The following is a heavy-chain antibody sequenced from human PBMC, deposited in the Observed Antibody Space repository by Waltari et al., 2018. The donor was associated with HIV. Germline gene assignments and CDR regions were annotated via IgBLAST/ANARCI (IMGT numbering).Heavy chain of an antibody. D-gene: IGHD3-10*01. J-gene: IGHJ4*02. CDR1: GGSISSSSYY. CDR2: IYYIGST. V-gene: IGHV4-39*01. Sequence: QLQLQESGPGLVKPSETLSLTCTVSGGSISSSSYYWGWIRQPPGKGLEWIGSIYYIGSTYYNPSLKSRVTISVDTSKNQFSLKLSSVTAADTAVYYCARLHITMVQRTFDYWGQGTLVTVSS. CDR3: ARLHITMVQRTFDY.